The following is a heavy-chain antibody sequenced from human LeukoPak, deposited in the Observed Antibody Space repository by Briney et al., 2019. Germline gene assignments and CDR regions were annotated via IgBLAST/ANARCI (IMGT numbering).Heavy chain of an antibody. V-gene: IGHV1-2*02. CDR2: INPNSGGT. D-gene: IGHD3-16*02. CDR3: AREGEYYDYVWGSYRPAAFDI. J-gene: IGHJ3*02. CDR1: GYTFTGYY. Sequence: ASVNVSCKASGYTFTGYYMHWLRQAPGQGLEWMGWINPNSGGTNYAQKFQGRVTMTRDTSISTAYMELSRLRSDDTAVYYCAREGEYYDYVWGSYRPAAFDIWGQGTMVTVSS.